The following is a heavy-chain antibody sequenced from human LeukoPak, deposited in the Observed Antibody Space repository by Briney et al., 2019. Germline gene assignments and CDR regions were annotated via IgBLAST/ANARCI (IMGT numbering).Heavy chain of an antibody. V-gene: IGHV4-31*03. D-gene: IGHD2-21*02. CDR1: GGSISSGGYY. Sequence: PSQTLSLTCTVSGGSISSGGYYWSWIRQHPGKGLEWIGYIYYSGSTYYNPSLKSRVTISVDTSKNQSSLKLSSVTAADTAVYYCARDRGDSNYYYYYGMDVWGQGTTVTVSS. J-gene: IGHJ6*02. CDR2: IYYSGST. CDR3: ARDRGDSNYYYYYGMDV.